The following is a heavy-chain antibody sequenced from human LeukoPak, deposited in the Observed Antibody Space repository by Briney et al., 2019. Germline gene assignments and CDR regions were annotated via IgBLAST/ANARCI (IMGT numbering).Heavy chain of an antibody. Sequence: GSLRLSCAASGFTFNNYAMSWVRQAPGRGLEWVSGISGSGDRTYYPDSVKGRFTISRDNSKNTLSLQMNSLRVDDTAVYYCAKEGPLYYDVWSGSDLDSWGQGTLVTVAS. CDR2: ISGSGDRT. J-gene: IGHJ4*02. CDR3: AKEGPLYYDVWSGSDLDS. V-gene: IGHV3-23*01. D-gene: IGHD3-3*01. CDR1: GFTFNNYA.